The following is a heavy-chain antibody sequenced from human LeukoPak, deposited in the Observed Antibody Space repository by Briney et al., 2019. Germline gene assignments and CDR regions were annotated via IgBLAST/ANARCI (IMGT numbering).Heavy chain of an antibody. J-gene: IGHJ5*02. CDR2: INSDGGGA. CDR3: ARDVPHNWFDT. Sequence: GGSLRLSCAASGITFGNNWRHWVRQGPGKGLVWISRINSDGGGAIYADSVKGRFTVSRDNAKNTLYLQMNSLRAEDTAVYYCARDVPHNWFDTWGQGTLVTVYS. V-gene: IGHV3-74*01. CDR1: GITFGNNW.